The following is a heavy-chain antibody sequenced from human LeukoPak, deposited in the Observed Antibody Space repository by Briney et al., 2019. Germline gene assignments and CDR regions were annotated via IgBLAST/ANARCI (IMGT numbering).Heavy chain of an antibody. J-gene: IGHJ4*02. V-gene: IGHV4-59*01. CDR3: AKSLSSSYPDSFDY. CDR1: GGSISSYY. CDR2: IYYSGST. Sequence: PSETLSLTCTVSGGSISSYYWSWIRQPPGKGLEWIGYIYYSGSTNYNPSLKSRVTISVDTSKNQFSLKLSSVTAADTAVYYCAKSLSSSYPDSFDYWGQGTLVTVSS. D-gene: IGHD6-6*01.